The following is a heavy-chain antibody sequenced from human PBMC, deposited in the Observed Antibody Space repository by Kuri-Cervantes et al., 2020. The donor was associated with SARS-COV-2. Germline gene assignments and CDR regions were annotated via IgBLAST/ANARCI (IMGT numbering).Heavy chain of an antibody. V-gene: IGHV4-30-4*01. J-gene: IGHJ3*02. Sequence: LRLSCTVSGGSISSGDDYWNWIRQSPGKGLEWIGYIYYTGSTYYNPSLKSRLTISVDTSKNQFSLKLSSVTAADTAVYYCARVYHQWEDDAFDIWGQGTMVTVSS. D-gene: IGHD1-26*01. CDR1: GGSISSGDDY. CDR2: IYYTGST. CDR3: ARVYHQWEDDAFDI.